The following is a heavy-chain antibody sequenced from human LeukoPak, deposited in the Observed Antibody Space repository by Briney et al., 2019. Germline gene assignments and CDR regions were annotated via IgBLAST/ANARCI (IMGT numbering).Heavy chain of an antibody. CDR2: IYYSGST. CDR3: ARDIPNCTNGVCRYYFDY. Sequence: SETLSLTCTVFGGSISSYYWSWIRQPPGKGLEWIGYIYYSGSTNYNPSLKSRVTISVDTSKNQFSLKLSSVTAADTAVYYCARDIPNCTNGVCRYYFDYWGQGTLVTVSS. V-gene: IGHV4-59*01. CDR1: GGSISSYY. D-gene: IGHD2-8*01. J-gene: IGHJ4*02.